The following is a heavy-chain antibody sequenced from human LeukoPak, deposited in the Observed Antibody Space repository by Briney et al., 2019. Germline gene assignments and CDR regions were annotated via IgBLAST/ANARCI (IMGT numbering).Heavy chain of an antibody. Sequence: GGSLRLSCAASGFTFSSYWMSWVRQAPGKGLEWVANIKQDGSEKYYADSVKGRFTISRDNSKNTLYLQMNSLRAEDTAVYYCEISCLYGVYREGMDVWGQGTTVTVSS. CDR3: EISCLYGVYREGMDV. D-gene: IGHD4-17*01. V-gene: IGHV3-7*01. J-gene: IGHJ6*02. CDR1: GFTFSSYW. CDR2: IKQDGSEK.